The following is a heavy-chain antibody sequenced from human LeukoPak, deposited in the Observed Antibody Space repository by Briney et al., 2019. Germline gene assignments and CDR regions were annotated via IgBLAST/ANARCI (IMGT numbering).Heavy chain of an antibody. CDR3: AKDPRRRPNCTNGVCFRGDNWFDP. Sequence: QTGGSLRLSCAASGFTFSSYGMHWVRQAPGKGLEWVAFIRYDGSNKYYADSVKGRFTISRDNSKNTLYLQMNSLRAEDTAVYYCAKDPRRRPNCTNGVCFRGDNWFDPWGQGTLVTVSS. V-gene: IGHV3-30*02. D-gene: IGHD2-8*01. J-gene: IGHJ5*02. CDR2: IRYDGSNK. CDR1: GFTFSSYG.